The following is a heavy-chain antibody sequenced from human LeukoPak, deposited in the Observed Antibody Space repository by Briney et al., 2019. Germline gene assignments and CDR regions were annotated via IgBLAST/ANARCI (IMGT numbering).Heavy chain of an antibody. D-gene: IGHD5-12*01. CDR3: AKTTSYSGYGFDY. Sequence: GGSLRLSCAASGFTFSSYSMNWVRQAPGKGLEWVAFIRYDASDKYYADSVKGRFTISRDNSKNTVYLQMDSLGAEDAAVYYCAKTTSYSGYGFDYWGQGTLVTVSS. CDR2: IRYDASDK. J-gene: IGHJ4*02. V-gene: IGHV3-30*02. CDR1: GFTFSSYS.